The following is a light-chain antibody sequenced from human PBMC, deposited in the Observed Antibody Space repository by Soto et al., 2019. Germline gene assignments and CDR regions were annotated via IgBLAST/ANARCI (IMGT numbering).Light chain of an antibody. CDR2: GNT. CDR1: SSNTGAGYD. J-gene: IGLJ2*01. Sequence: QSVLTQPPSVSGAPGQRVTISCTGSSSNTGAGYDVHWYQQLPGTAPKLLIYGNTNRPSGVPDRFSGSKSGTSASLAITGLQAEDEADDYCQSYDSSLSGYVVFGGGTKLTVL. V-gene: IGLV1-40*01. CDR3: QSYDSSLSGYVV.